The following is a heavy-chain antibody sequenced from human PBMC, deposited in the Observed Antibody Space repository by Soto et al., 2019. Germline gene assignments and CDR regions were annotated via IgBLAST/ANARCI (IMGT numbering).Heavy chain of an antibody. D-gene: IGHD3-22*01. CDR3: ARDDYYDSSGYGMDA. Sequence: QVQLVESGGGVVQPGRYLRLSCAASGSTFSSYGMHWVRQAPGKGLEWVAVIWYDGSNKYYADSVKGRFTISRDNSKNTLYLQMNSLRAEDTAVYYCARDDYYDSSGYGMDAWGQGTTVTVSS. CDR1: GSTFSSYG. CDR2: IWYDGSNK. J-gene: IGHJ6*02. V-gene: IGHV3-33*01.